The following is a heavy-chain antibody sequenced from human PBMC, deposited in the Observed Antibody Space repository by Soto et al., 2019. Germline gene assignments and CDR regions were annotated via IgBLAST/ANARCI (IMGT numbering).Heavy chain of an antibody. CDR1: GFTFSSYG. V-gene: IGHV3-33*01. Sequence: QVQLVESGGGVVQPGRSLRLSCAASGFTFSSYGMHWVRQAPGKGLEWVAGIWYDGSNKYYADSVKGRFTISRDNSKNALYLQMNSLRAEDTAMYYCARAVSSSWEEPYFDYWGQGTLVTVSS. CDR2: IWYDGSNK. D-gene: IGHD6-13*01. CDR3: ARAVSSSWEEPYFDY. J-gene: IGHJ4*02.